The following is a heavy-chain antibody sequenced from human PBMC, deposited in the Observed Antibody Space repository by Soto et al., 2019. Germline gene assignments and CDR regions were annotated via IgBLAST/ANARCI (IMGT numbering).Heavy chain of an antibody. CDR2: INPNSGGT. J-gene: IGHJ4*02. V-gene: IGHV1-2*02. Sequence: ASVKVSCKASGYTFTGYYMHWVRQAPGQGLERMGWINPNSGGTNYAQKFQGGVTMTRDTSISTAYMELSRQRSDDTAVYYCARAPGGYCSSTSCSPPEYYFDYWGQGTLVTVSS. D-gene: IGHD2-2*03. CDR3: ARAPGGYCSSTSCSPPEYYFDY. CDR1: GYTFTGYY.